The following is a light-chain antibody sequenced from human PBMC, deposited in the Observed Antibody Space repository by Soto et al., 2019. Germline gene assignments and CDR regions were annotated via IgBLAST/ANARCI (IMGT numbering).Light chain of an antibody. V-gene: IGKV3-15*01. Sequence: EIVMTQSPATLSVSPGERATLSCRASQSVSSNLAWYQQKPGQAPRLLLYGASTRATGIPVRFSGSGSGPDFTLTLSSRQSEHFSVYYCQQYNNWPPWTFGQGTKV. J-gene: IGKJ1*01. CDR2: GAS. CDR3: QQYNNWPPWT. CDR1: QSVSSN.